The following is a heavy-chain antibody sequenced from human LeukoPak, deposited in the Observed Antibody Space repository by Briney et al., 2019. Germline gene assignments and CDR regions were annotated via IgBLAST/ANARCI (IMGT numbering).Heavy chain of an antibody. V-gene: IGHV4-59*08. Sequence: SETLSLTCTVSGGSISSYYWSWIRQTPGKGLEWIGYIYYSGTTNYNPSLRSRVAISLDTSKNQFSLKLSSVTAADTAVYYCARPTSGSHHAFDIWGQGTMVTVSS. J-gene: IGHJ3*02. CDR2: IYYSGTT. CDR3: ARPTSGSHHAFDI. D-gene: IGHD3-10*01. CDR1: GGSISSYY.